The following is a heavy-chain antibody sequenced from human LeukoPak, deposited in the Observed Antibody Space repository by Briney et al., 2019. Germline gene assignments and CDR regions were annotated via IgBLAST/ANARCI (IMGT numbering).Heavy chain of an antibody. J-gene: IGHJ4*02. CDR1: GGTFSSYA. D-gene: IGHD6-6*01. Sequence: SVKVSCKASGGTFSSYAISWVRQAPGQGLEWMGRIVPILGIANYAQKFQGRVTITADKSTSTAYMELSSLRSEDTAVYYCARVGSSSVNYWGQGTLVTVSS. V-gene: IGHV1-69*04. CDR2: IVPILGIA. CDR3: ARVGSSSVNY.